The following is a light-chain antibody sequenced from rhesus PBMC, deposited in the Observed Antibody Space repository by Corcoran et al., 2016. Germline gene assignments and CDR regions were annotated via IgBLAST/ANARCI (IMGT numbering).Light chain of an antibody. CDR1: QSVNGR. V-gene: IGKV3-35*01. Sequence: PGEGATLSCRASQSVNGRLAWYQQKPGQTPRLLVYDAFTRATGIPDRFSGSGSGTDFFLTVSSLEPEDVGVYYCQQYSNWPWTFGQGTKVDIK. CDR3: QQYSNWPWT. CDR2: DAF. J-gene: IGKJ1*01.